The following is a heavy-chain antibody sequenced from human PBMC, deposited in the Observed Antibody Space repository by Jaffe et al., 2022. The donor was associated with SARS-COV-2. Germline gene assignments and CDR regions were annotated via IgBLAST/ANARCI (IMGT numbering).Heavy chain of an antibody. D-gene: IGHD3-10*01. Sequence: EVQLLESGGGLVQPGGSLRLSCAASGFTFSSYAMSWVRQAPGKGLEWVSAISGSGGSTYYADSVKGRFTISRDNSKNTLYLQMNSLRAEDTAVYYCAKDPAITMVRGVSFDYWGQGTLVTVSS. J-gene: IGHJ4*02. CDR1: GFTFSSYA. CDR3: AKDPAITMVRGVSFDY. CDR2: ISGSGGST. V-gene: IGHV3-23*01.